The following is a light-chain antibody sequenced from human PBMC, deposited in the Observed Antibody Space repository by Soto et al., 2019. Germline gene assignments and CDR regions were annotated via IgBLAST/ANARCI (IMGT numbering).Light chain of an antibody. Sequence: QSALTQPASVSGSPGQSITISCTGTSSDIGRYNYVSWYQQHPGRTPRLIIYEVTNRPSGISYRFSGSKSGNTASLTISGLQAADEADYYCCSYTRSSTLLFGTGTQLTVL. CDR2: EVT. CDR3: CSYTRSSTLL. CDR1: SSDIGRYNY. V-gene: IGLV2-14*01. J-gene: IGLJ6*01.